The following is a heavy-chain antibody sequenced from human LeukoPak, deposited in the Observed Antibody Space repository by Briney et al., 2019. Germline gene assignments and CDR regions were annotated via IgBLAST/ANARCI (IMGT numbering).Heavy chain of an antibody. V-gene: IGHV3-49*04. Sequence: GGSLRLSCSASGFTFGDHDISWVRQAPGKGLEWVGFIRSKSYGATTEYAAAVEGRFSISRDDSKSIAYLQMNSLKTEDTAFYYCTRDYNGLGSYYPYYFDYWGQGTLDTVSS. J-gene: IGHJ4*02. CDR1: GFTFGDHD. D-gene: IGHD3-10*01. CDR3: TRDYNGLGSYYPYYFDY. CDR2: IRSKSYGATT.